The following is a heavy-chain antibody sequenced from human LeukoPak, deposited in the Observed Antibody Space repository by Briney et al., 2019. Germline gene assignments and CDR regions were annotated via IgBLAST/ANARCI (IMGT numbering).Heavy chain of an antibody. J-gene: IGHJ4*02. D-gene: IGHD3-22*01. CDR3: AEITVASSHYYDSSGYYYGGVFDY. Sequence: SGTLSLTCTVSGGSISSSSYYWGWIRQPPGKGLEWIGSIYYSGSTHYNPSLKSRVTISVDTSKTQFSLKLSSVTAADTAVYYCAEITVASSHYYDSSGYYYGGVFDYWGQGTLVTVSS. CDR1: GGSISSSSYY. V-gene: IGHV4-39*01. CDR2: IYYSGST.